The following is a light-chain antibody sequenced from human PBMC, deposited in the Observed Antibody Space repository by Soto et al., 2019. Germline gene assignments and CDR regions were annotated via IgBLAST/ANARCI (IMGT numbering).Light chain of an antibody. J-gene: IGKJ2*01. CDR2: AAS. CDR1: QSVSSSY. CDR3: QHYDSSPYT. Sequence: EIVLTQSPGTLSLSPGERATLSCRASQSVSSSYLAWYQQKPGQAPRLLIYAASSRATGIPDRFSGNGSGTDFTLTISRLEPEDFAVYYCQHYDSSPYTFGPGTKLEIK. V-gene: IGKV3-20*01.